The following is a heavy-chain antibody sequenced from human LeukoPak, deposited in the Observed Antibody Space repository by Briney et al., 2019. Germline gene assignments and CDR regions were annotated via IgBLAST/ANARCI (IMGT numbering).Heavy chain of an antibody. CDR1: GFTFSSYA. D-gene: IGHD3-22*01. V-gene: IGHV3-23*01. CDR2: ISGSGGST. CDR3: AKGYYYDSSGYYPVDY. Sequence: GGSLRLSCAASGFTFSSYAMSWVRQAPGKGLEWVSAISGSGGSTYYADSMKGRFTISRDNSKNTLYLQMNSLRAEDTAVYYCAKGYYYDSSGYYPVDYWGQGTLVTVSS. J-gene: IGHJ4*02.